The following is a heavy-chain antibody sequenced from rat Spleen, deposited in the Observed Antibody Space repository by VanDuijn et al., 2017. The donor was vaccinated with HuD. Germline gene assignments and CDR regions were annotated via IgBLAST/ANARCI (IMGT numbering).Heavy chain of an antibody. CDR3: EIRTLDGGYEGWFTS. CDR1: GFTFNHYW. J-gene: IGHJ2*01. V-gene: IGHV5S14*01. Sequence: EVQLVESGGGLVQPGRSLKLSCVASGFTFNHYWMTWIRQTPTKGLEWVAFISIGGGNTYYRDSVKGRFTISRDNAKNTQYLQMDSLRYEDTATYYCEIRTLDGGYEGWFTSWGQGVMVTVSS. CDR2: ISIGGGNT. D-gene: IGHD1-11*01.